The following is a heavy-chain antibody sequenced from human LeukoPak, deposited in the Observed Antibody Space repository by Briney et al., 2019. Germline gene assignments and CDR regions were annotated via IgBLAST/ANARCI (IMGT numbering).Heavy chain of an antibody. V-gene: IGHV3-7*01. CDR1: GFTFSSYW. Sequence: GGSLRLSCAASGFTFSSYWMTWVRQAPGKGLEWVANIKEDGTEKHYVDSVKGRFTISRDNAKNSLFLQMNSLRAEDTAVYYCAKDPPLLWFGELLESYGMDVWGQGTTVTVSS. J-gene: IGHJ6*02. CDR3: AKDPPLLWFGELLESYGMDV. D-gene: IGHD3-10*01. CDR2: IKEDGTEK.